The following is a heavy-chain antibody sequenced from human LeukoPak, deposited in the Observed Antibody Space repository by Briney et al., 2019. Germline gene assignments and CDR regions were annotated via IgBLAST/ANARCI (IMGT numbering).Heavy chain of an antibody. D-gene: IGHD3-10*01. V-gene: IGHV3-21*01. CDR3: ASLWFGELPDY. J-gene: IGHJ4*02. CDR1: GFTFSSYS. CDR2: ISSSSSYI. Sequence: GGSLRLSCAASGFTFSSYSMNWVRQAPGKGLEWVSSISSSSSYIYYADSVKGRFTISRDNAKNSLYLQMNSLRAEDTAVYYCASLWFGELPDYWGQGTLVTVPS.